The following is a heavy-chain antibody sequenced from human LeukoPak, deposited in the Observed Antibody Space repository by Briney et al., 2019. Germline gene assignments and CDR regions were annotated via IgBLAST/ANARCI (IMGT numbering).Heavy chain of an antibody. J-gene: IGHJ5*02. CDR2: IIPIFGIA. D-gene: IGHD2-15*01. CDR1: GGTFSSYA. CDR3: ARDSCSGGSCYGRSGFDP. V-gene: IGHV1-69*04. Sequence: SVKVSCKASGGTFSSYAISWERQAPGQGLEWMGRIIPIFGIANYAQKFQGRVTITADKSTSTAYMELSSLRSEDTAVYYCARDSCSGGSCYGRSGFDPWGQGTLVTVSS.